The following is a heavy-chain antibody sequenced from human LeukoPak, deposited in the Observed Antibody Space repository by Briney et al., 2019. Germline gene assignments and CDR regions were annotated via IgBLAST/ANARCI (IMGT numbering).Heavy chain of an antibody. J-gene: IGHJ4*02. D-gene: IGHD5-12*01. CDR3: ARYSGDWSAHY. V-gene: IGHV3-23*01. CDR2: ITPGGGT. Sequence: PGGSLRLSCAASEFTFSSYVMAWVRQAPGKGLEWVSTITPGGGTYYADSVKGRFTISRDNSKNPLYLQMSSLRAEDTAVYYCARYSGDWSAHYWGQGTLVTVSS. CDR1: EFTFSSYV.